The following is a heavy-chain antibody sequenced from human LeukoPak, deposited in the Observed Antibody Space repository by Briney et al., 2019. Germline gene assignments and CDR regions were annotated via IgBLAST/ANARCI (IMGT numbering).Heavy chain of an antibody. CDR2: IYYSGST. CDR1: GGSISSYY. CDR3: ARGDYYDSSGLI. Sequence: KSSETLSLTCTVSGGSISSYYWSWIRQPPGKGLEWIGYIYYSGSTNYNPSLKSRVTISVDTSKDQFSLKLSSVTAADTAVYYCARGDYYDSSGLIWGQGTMVTVSS. V-gene: IGHV4-59*01. J-gene: IGHJ3*02. D-gene: IGHD3-22*01.